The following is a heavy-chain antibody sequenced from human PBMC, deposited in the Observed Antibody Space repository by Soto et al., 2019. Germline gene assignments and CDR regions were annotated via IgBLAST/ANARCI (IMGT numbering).Heavy chain of an antibody. CDR2: ISWNSGSI. V-gene: IGHV3-9*01. Sequence: PGGSLRLSCAASGFTFDDYAMHWVRQAPGKGLEWVSGISWNSGSIGYADSVKGRFTISRDNAKNSLYLQMNSLRAEDTALYYCAKDIALQWEMDYYYVMDAWGQGTTVTVS. J-gene: IGHJ6*02. D-gene: IGHD1-26*01. CDR1: GFTFDDYA. CDR3: AKDIALQWEMDYYYVMDA.